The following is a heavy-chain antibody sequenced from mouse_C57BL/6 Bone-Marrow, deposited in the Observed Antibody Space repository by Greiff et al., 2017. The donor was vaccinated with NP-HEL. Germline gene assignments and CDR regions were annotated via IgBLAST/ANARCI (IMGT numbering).Heavy chain of an antibody. V-gene: IGHV2-5*01. J-gene: IGHJ4*01. CDR1: GFSLTSYG. CDR2: IWRGGST. CDR3: AKLDDGYSYYAMDY. Sequence: VMLVESGPGLVQPSQSLSITCTVSGFSLTSYGVHWVRQSPGKGLEWLGVIWRGGSTDYNAAFMSRLSITKDNSKSQVFFKMNSLQADDTAIYYCAKLDDGYSYYAMDYWGQGTSVTVSS. D-gene: IGHD2-3*01.